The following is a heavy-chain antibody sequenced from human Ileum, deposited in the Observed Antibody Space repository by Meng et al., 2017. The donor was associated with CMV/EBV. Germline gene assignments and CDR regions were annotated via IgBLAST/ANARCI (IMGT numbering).Heavy chain of an antibody. CDR2: INPKTGAT. J-gene: IGHJ4*01. Sequence: ASVKVSCKASGYLFTDYYVHWVRQAPGQGLEWVGWINPKTGATNNAQKFQGRVSVTRDTSINTVYMELSLLRSDDTAVYYCARSSCSDINCPLDIWGHGTLVTVSS. D-gene: IGHD2-15*01. CDR1: GYLFTDYY. CDR3: ARSSCSDINCPLDI. V-gene: IGHV1-2*02.